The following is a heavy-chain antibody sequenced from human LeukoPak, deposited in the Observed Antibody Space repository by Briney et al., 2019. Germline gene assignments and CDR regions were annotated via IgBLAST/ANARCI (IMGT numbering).Heavy chain of an antibody. D-gene: IGHD2-2*01. J-gene: IGHJ5*02. CDR3: AREVPSAFWFDP. CDR1: GYTFTSYH. Sequence: ASVKVSCKASGYTFTSYHMHWVRQAPGRGLEWMGIIKSGDDGTIYAQKFQVRVAMTRDTSTSTVYMELSGLTYEDTAVYFCAREVPSAFWFDPWGQGTLVTVSS. V-gene: IGHV1-46*01. CDR2: IKSGDDGT.